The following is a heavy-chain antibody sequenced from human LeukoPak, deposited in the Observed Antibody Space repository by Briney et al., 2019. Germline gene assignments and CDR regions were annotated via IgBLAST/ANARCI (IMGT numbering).Heavy chain of an antibody. CDR3: AVPAPDVSGAGRLDH. V-gene: IGHV4-39*01. D-gene: IGHD2-21*02. Sequence: SETLSLTCNVSGDSATSDIYFWGWLRQPPGKGLEWIGAIYYTGRTYYNPSLGSRVSISVDSSKRHLSLELTSVTVADTAVYYCAVPAPDVSGAGRLDHWGLGTLVAVSS. CDR1: GDSATSDIYF. CDR2: IYYTGRT. J-gene: IGHJ4*02.